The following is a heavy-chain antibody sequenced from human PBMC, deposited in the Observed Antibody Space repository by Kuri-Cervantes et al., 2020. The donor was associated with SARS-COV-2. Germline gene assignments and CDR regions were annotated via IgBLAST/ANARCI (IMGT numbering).Heavy chain of an antibody. CDR2: IIPIFGTA. V-gene: IGHV1-69*13. J-gene: IGHJ5*02. D-gene: IGHD3-10*01. CDR3: ARDSIYYGSGRYQNWFDP. CDR1: GGTFSSYA. Sequence: SVKVSCKASGGTFSSYAISWVRQAPGQGLEWMGGIIPIFGTANYAQKFQGRVTITADESTSTAYMELSSLRSEDTAVYYCARDSIYYGSGRYQNWFDPWGQGTLVTVSS.